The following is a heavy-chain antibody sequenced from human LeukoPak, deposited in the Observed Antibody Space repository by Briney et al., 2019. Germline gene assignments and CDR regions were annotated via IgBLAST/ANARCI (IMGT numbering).Heavy chain of an antibody. D-gene: IGHD2-2*01. CDR2: ISDSGDGT. Sequence: GRSLRLSCAGSGFTFRSYAMSWVRQSPVKGLEWVSAISDSGDGTYYADSVKARFTISRDNSKNTLYLQLNSLRVDDTAVYYCAKGPAATEGWFDPWGQGTLVTVSS. J-gene: IGHJ5*02. CDR3: AKGPAATEGWFDP. CDR1: GFTFRSYA. V-gene: IGHV3-23*01.